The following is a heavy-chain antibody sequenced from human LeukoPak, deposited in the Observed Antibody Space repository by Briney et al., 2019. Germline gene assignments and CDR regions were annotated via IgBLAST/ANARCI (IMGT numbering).Heavy chain of an antibody. J-gene: IGHJ4*02. V-gene: IGHV5-51*01. Sequence: GESLKISCRGSGYSFTTYWIGWVRQMPGKGLEWMGIIYPGDSDTRYTPSFQGQVTMSADKSINTAYLQWSSLKASDSAIYYCARASTLDYWGQGTLVTVSS. CDR2: IYPGDSDT. CDR1: GYSFTTYW. CDR3: ARASTLDY. D-gene: IGHD1-1*01.